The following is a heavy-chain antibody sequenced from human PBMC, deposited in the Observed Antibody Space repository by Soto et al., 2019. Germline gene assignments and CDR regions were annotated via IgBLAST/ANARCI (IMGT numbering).Heavy chain of an antibody. CDR1: GGSISSGGYY. J-gene: IGHJ5*02. CDR3: ARDSCSGGSCTFDP. D-gene: IGHD2-15*01. CDR2: IYYSGST. Sequence: SETLSLTCTVSGGSISSGGYYWSWIRQHPGKGLEWIGYIYYSGSTYYNPSLKSRVTISVDTPKNQFSLKLSSVTAADTAVYYCARDSCSGGSCTFDPWGQGTLVTVSS. V-gene: IGHV4-31*02.